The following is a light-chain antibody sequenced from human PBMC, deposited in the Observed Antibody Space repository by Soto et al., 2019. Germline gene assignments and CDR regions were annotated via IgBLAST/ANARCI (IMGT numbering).Light chain of an antibody. CDR2: LNSDGSH. CDR3: QTWGADSVI. Sequence: QLVLTQSPSASASLGASVKLTCTLSRGHSSYAIAWHQQQPEKGPRFLMKLNSDGSHSKGDGISDRFSGSSSGAERYLTISCLQSEDEADYYCQTWGADSVIFGGGTKLTVL. V-gene: IGLV4-69*01. J-gene: IGLJ2*01. CDR1: RGHSSYA.